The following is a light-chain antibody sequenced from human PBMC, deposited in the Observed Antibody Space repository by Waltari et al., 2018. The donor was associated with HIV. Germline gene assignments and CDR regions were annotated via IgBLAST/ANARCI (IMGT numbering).Light chain of an antibody. J-gene: IGLJ2*01. CDR3: QSYDHLLSGSV. Sequence: QSVLTQPPSVSGASGPRVTIPCTGNSSNIGGGHDVHGYQQRPGAAPQGVIFGNSKRPSGVPDRFSGSKSGTSASLAISGLQGEDEADYYCQSYDHLLSGSVFGGGTRLTVL. CDR2: GNS. CDR1: SSNIGGGHD. V-gene: IGLV1-40*01.